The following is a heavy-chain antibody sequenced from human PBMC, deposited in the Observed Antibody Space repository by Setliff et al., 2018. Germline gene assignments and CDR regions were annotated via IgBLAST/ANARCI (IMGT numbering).Heavy chain of an antibody. Sequence: PGGSLRLSCAASGFTFTSYAMNWVRQAPGKGLEWVSPISGSGGSTDYADSVKGRFTISRDNSKNTLYLQMNSLRVDDTAVYYCARPGRSNYWDSFDYWGQGILVTSPQ. V-gene: IGHV3-23*01. CDR2: ISGSGGST. J-gene: IGHJ4*02. CDR1: GFTFTSYA. CDR3: ARPGRSNYWDSFDY. D-gene: IGHD3-10*01.